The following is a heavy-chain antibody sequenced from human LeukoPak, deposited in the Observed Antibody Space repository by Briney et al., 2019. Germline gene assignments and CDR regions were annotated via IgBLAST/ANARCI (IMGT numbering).Heavy chain of an antibody. J-gene: IGHJ6*03. CDR2: IYYSGST. D-gene: IGHD5-18*01. Sequence: PSETLSLTCAVYGGSFSGYYWSWIRQPPGKGLEWIGYIYYSGSTNYNPSLKSRVTISVDTSKNQFSLKLSSVTAADTAVYYCARGPDTATIYYYYYYMDVWGKGTTVTVSS. V-gene: IGHV4-59*01. CDR3: ARGPDTATIYYYYYYMDV. CDR1: GGSFSGYY.